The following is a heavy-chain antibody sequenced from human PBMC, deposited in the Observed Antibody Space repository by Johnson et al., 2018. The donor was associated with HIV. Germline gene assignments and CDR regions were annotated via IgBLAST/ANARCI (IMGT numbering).Heavy chain of an antibody. V-gene: IGHV3-23*04. CDR1: GFKYAA. D-gene: IGHD4-17*01. CDR2: TPGGDGGT. J-gene: IGHJ3*02. CDR3: AKDDYGDLWVGAFDI. Sequence: VQLVESGGGLVQPGGSLRVSCAASGFKYAASGLAFSNYAVKWVSHTPGGDGGTTYADSVKGRFTISRDNSKNTLYLQMNNLRAEDTAMYYCAKDDYGDLWVGAFDIWGQGTMVTVSS.